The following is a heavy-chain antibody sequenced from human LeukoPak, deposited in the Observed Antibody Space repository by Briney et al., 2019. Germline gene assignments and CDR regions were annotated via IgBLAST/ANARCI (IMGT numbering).Heavy chain of an antibody. J-gene: IGHJ4*02. CDR3: ARGPYDYVWGSYRRHPNFDY. CDR2: INHSGST. D-gene: IGHD3-16*02. V-gene: IGHV4-34*01. CDR1: GFTFSSYA. Sequence: GSLRLSCAASGFTFSSYAMSWIRQPPGKGLEWIGEINHSGSTNYNPSLKSRVTISVDTSKNQFSLKLSSVTAADTAVYYCARGPYDYVWGSYRRHPNFDYWGQGTLVTVSS.